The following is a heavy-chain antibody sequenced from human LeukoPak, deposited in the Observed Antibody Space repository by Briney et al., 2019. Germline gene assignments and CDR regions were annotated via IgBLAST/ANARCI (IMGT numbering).Heavy chain of an antibody. D-gene: IGHD6-13*01. V-gene: IGHV4-39*01. CDR2: IYYSGST. CDR1: GGSISSSSYY. CDR3: ARHVVGAAAGRLAYYYMDV. J-gene: IGHJ6*03. Sequence: SETLSLTCTVSGGSISSSSYYWGWIRQPPGKGLEWIGNIYYSGSTYYNPSLKSRVTISVDTSKNQFSLKLSSVTAADTAVYYCARHVVGAAAGRLAYYYMDVWGKGTTVTISS.